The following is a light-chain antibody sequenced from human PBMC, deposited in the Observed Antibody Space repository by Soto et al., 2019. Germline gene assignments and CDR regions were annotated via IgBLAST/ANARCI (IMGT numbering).Light chain of an antibody. Sequence: EIELTQSPATLSLSPGERATLFCRASPSVTNFLAWYQQKPGQAPRLLIYDASNRATGIPARFSGSGSGTDFTLTISSLEPEDFAVYYCQQRSNWPWTFGQGTKVDIK. CDR3: QQRSNWPWT. J-gene: IGKJ1*01. CDR2: DAS. CDR1: PSVTNF. V-gene: IGKV3-11*01.